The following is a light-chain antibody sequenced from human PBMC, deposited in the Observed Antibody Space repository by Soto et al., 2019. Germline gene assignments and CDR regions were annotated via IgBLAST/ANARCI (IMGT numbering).Light chain of an antibody. J-gene: IGLJ1*01. V-gene: IGLV1-44*01. CDR1: SSNIGGNT. CDR2: INN. CDR3: AAWDDSLSYV. Sequence: QSVLTQPPSASGTPGQRVTISCSGSSSNIGGNTVSWYQQLPGTAPELLIYINNQRPSGVPDRFSGSKSGTSASLAISGLQSEDEADYYCAAWDDSLSYVFGTGTKVTVL.